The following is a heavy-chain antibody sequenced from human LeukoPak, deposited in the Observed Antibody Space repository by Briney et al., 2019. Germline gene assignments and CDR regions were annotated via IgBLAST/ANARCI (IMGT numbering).Heavy chain of an antibody. D-gene: IGHD3-10*01. CDR3: AREIVFYYMDV. Sequence: PSETLSLTCTVSGGSISSSSYYWGWIRQPPGKGLEWIRRIYTSGSTNYNPSLKSRVTMSVDTSKNQFSLKLSSVTAADTAVYYCAREIVFYYMDVWGKGTTVTVSS. CDR1: GGSISSSSYY. CDR2: IYTSGST. V-gene: IGHV4-39*07. J-gene: IGHJ6*03.